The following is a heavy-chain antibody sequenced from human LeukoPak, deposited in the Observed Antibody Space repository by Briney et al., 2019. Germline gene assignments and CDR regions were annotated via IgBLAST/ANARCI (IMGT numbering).Heavy chain of an antibody. CDR1: GGSFSGYY. J-gene: IGHJ6*03. D-gene: IGHD1-20*01. CDR2: IYYSGST. Sequence: SETLSLTCAVYGGSFSGYYWGWIRQPPGKGLEWIGSIYYSGSTYYNPSLKSRVTISVDTSKNQFSLKLSSVTAADTAVYYCARRSRYNWNPSYMDVWGKGTTVTVSS. V-gene: IGHV4-34*01. CDR3: ARRSRYNWNPSYMDV.